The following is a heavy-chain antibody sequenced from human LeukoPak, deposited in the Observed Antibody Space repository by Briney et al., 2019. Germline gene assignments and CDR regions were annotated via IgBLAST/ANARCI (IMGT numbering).Heavy chain of an antibody. V-gene: IGHV1-46*01. D-gene: IGHD2-2*01. CDR2: INPSGGST. CDR1: GYTFTSYY. J-gene: IGHJ3*02. CDR3: ETHCSTPSCPFDAFDI. Sequence: AAVKVSCKPSGYTFTSYYMHWVRQAPGQGLGWMGIINPSGGSTNYAQKFQGTVTMTTDTSTSTVYMELSSLRSEDTAVYYCETHCSTPSCPFDAFDIWGQGTMVTVSS.